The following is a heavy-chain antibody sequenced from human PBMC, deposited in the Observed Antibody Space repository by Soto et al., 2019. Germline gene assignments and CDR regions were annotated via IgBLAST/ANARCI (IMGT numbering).Heavy chain of an antibody. Sequence: SETLSLTSAVSGGSINNGDYYRSWIRQPPGKGLEWIGYIYYSGSTYVNPSLKSRLSMSLDTSKNQFSLKLTSVTATDTAVHYCAREKFVVFGMALPFWYSDLWGRGTPVPVCS. J-gene: IGHJ2*01. CDR3: AREKFVVFGMALPFWYSDL. CDR2: IYYSGST. V-gene: IGHV4-30-4*01. D-gene: IGHD2-15*01. CDR1: GGSINNGDYY.